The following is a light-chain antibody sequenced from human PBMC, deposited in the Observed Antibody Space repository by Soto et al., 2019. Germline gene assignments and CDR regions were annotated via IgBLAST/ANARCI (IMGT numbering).Light chain of an antibody. CDR1: QDINIF. Sequence: DIQMTQSPSSLSASVGDRVTITCRASQDINIFLSWFQQRPGKAPRLLIYATSKVQSGVPARFSGATSGTDFILTIDNLQHEDIATYYCQQYDRLPPTFGRGTKL. CDR2: ATS. V-gene: IGKV1-33*01. J-gene: IGKJ2*01. CDR3: QQYDRLPPT.